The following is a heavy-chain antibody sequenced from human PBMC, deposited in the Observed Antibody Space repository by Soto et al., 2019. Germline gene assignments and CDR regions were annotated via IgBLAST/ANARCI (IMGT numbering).Heavy chain of an antibody. CDR2: IYSGGST. Sequence: GGSLRLSCAASGFTVSSNYMSWVRQAPGKGLEWVSVIYSGGSTYYADSVKGRFTISRHNSKNTLYLQMNSLRAEDTAVYYCARDCYSSRCTGGYWGQGTPVTVSS. CDR3: ARDCYSSRCTGGY. CDR1: GFTVSSNY. V-gene: IGHV3-53*04. D-gene: IGHD6-13*01. J-gene: IGHJ4*02.